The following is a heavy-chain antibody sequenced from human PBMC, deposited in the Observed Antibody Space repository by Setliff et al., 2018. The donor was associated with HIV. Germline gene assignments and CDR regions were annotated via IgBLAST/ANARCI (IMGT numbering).Heavy chain of an antibody. CDR3: AKGSLSSGWYNWFDP. Sequence: GGSLRLSCVASGFTFSGHWMHWVRQDPGKGLVWVSRIKGDGSSTAYADSVKGRFTISRDNAKNTLYLQMNSLRAEDTAVYYCAKGSLSSGWYNWFDPWGQGTLVTVSS. CDR2: IKGDGSST. CDR1: GFTFSGHW. D-gene: IGHD6-19*01. V-gene: IGHV3-74*01. J-gene: IGHJ5*02.